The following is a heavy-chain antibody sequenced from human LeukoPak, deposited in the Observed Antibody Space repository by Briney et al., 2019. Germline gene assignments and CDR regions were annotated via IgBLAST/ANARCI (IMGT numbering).Heavy chain of an antibody. CDR3: ARLLTTDYYDSSGYPDY. CDR2: IYYSGST. V-gene: IGHV4-59*01. J-gene: IGHJ4*02. Sequence: SETLSLTCTVSGGSISSYYWSWIRQPPGKGLEWIGDIYYSGSTNYNPSLKSRVTISVDTSKNQFSLKLSSVTAADTAVYYCARLLTTDYYDSSGYPDYWGQGTLVTVSS. CDR1: GGSISSYY. D-gene: IGHD3-22*01.